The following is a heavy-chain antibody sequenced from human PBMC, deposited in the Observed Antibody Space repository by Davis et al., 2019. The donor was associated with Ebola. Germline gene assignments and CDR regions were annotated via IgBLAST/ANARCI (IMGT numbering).Heavy chain of an antibody. Sequence: SVKVSCKASGFTFTSSAVQWVRQARGQRLEWIGWIVVGSGNTNYAQKFQGRVTITADKSTSTAYMELSSLRSEDTAVYYCARETYSSGWYIDGNAFDIWGQGTMVTVSS. D-gene: IGHD6-19*01. CDR3: ARETYSSGWYIDGNAFDI. V-gene: IGHV1-58*01. CDR2: IVVGSGNT. CDR1: GFTFTSSA. J-gene: IGHJ3*02.